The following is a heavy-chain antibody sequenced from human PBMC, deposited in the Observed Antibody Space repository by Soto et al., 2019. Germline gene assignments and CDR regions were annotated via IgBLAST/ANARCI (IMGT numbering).Heavy chain of an antibody. CDR3: ARSHSRLYYFGY. J-gene: IGHJ4*02. Sequence: ASVKVSCKASGYTFTSYAMHWVRQAPGQRLEWMGWINAGNGNTKYSQKFQGRVTITRDTSASTAYMELSSLRSEDTAVYYCARSHSRLYYFGYWGQGTLVTVFS. CDR2: INAGNGNT. V-gene: IGHV1-3*01. D-gene: IGHD6-13*01. CDR1: GYTFTSYA.